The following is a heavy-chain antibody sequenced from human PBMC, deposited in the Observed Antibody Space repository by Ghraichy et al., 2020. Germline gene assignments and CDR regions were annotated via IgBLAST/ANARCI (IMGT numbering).Heavy chain of an antibody. J-gene: IGHJ6*02. Sequence: SETLSLTCTVSGGSISSGGYYWSWIRQHPGKGLEWIGYIYYSGSTYYNPSLKSRVTISVDTSKNQFSLKLSSVTAADTAVYYCARELVRGASYYYYYGMDVWGQGTTVTVS. V-gene: IGHV4-31*03. CDR2: IYYSGST. CDR3: ARELVRGASYYYYYGMDV. D-gene: IGHD3-10*01. CDR1: GGSISSGGYY.